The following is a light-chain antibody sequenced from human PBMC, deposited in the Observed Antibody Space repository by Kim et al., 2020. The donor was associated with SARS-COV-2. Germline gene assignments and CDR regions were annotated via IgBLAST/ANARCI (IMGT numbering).Light chain of an antibody. J-gene: IGLJ1*01. V-gene: IGLV1-40*01. CDR3: QSYDSSLSGYV. CDR2: NNN. Sequence: QRVTSSCTESSSNIAAGYEVHWYQRLPGTAPKLLISNNNNRPSGVPNRFSGSKSGTSASLTITGLQTEDEADYYCQSYDSSLSGYVFGTGTKVTVL. CDR1: SSNIAAGYE.